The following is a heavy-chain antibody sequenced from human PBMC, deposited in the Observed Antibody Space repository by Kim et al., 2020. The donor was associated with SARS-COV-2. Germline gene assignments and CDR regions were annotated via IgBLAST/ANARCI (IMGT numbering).Heavy chain of an antibody. J-gene: IGHJ4*02. V-gene: IGHV3-48*02. CDR3: ARATVAGYDY. Sequence: GGSLRLSCVASEFTFSNYGMNWVRLAPGKRLEWVSYIGSSSRDKYYADSVKGRFTISRDNAKSSLYLQMNSLRDEDTAVYYCARATVAGYDYWGQGTLVTGSS. D-gene: IGHD6-19*01. CDR1: EFTFSNYG. CDR2: IGSSSRDK.